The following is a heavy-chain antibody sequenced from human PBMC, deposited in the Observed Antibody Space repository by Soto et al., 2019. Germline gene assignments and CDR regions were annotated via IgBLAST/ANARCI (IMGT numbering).Heavy chain of an antibody. D-gene: IGHD2-8*01. CDR2: ISHSGST. J-gene: IGHJ5*02. CDR1: GDSIGNSY. V-gene: IGHV4-59*12. CDR3: ARGAPVRFDP. Sequence: SETLSLTCTVSGDSIGNSYWSWIRQPPGKGLEWIGYISHSGSTYYNPSLKSRVTISGDTSKNQFSLKLSSVTAADTAVYYCARGAPVRFDPWGQGTLVTVSS.